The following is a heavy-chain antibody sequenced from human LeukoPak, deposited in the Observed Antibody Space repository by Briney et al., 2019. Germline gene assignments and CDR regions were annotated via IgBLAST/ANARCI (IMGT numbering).Heavy chain of an antibody. CDR1: GFTVSSNY. V-gene: IGHV3-66*02. D-gene: IGHD2-15*01. Sequence: GGSLRLSCAASGFTVSSNYMSWVRQAPGKGLEWVSVIYSGGSTYYADSVKVRFTISRDNSKNTLYLQMNSLRAEDTAVYYCASPRVVVGYYMDVWGKGTTVTVSS. J-gene: IGHJ6*03. CDR3: ASPRVVVGYYMDV. CDR2: IYSGGST.